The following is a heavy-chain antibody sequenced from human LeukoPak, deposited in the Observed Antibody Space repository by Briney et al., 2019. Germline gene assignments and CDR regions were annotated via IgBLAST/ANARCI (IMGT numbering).Heavy chain of an antibody. CDR3: ARGPYTSGWSVDS. CDR2: IYPSDSDT. D-gene: IGHD6-19*01. Sequence: GESLQISCKGSGYSFTSYWIGWVRQMPGKRLEWMGIIYPSDSDTRYSPSFQGQVTISADKSINTAYLQWSSLKASDTAMYYCARGPYTSGWSVDSWGQGTLVTVSS. CDR1: GYSFTSYW. J-gene: IGHJ4*02. V-gene: IGHV5-51*01.